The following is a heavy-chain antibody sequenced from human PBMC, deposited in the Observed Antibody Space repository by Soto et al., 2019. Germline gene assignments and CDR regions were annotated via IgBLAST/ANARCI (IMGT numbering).Heavy chain of an antibody. V-gene: IGHV1-69*12. CDR2: ILPIFGTA. CDR3: ARGHEYGGNSDALDV. Sequence: QVQLVQSGAEVKKPGSSVKVSCKASGGSFSREAINWVRQAPGQGPEWMGGILPIFGTADYAQGCLARVRITANVSTTPAYMELSSLRSEDMAVYYCARGHEYGGNSDALDVWGQGTTVTVSS. J-gene: IGHJ3*01. D-gene: IGHD5-12*01. CDR1: GGSFSREA.